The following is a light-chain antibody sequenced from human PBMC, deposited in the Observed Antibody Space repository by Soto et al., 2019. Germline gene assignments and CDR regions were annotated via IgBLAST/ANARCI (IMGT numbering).Light chain of an antibody. V-gene: IGKV3-20*01. J-gene: IGKJ5*01. CDR3: QERGDSFPIT. CDR1: QSVGSGF. Sequence: EIVLTQSPGTLSLSPGERATLSCRASQSVGSGFLAWYKQKPGQAPRLLIYGASTRATGIPDRFSGSGSGTDFTITISRLEPEDFAVYYCQERGDSFPITFGQGTRLEIK. CDR2: GAS.